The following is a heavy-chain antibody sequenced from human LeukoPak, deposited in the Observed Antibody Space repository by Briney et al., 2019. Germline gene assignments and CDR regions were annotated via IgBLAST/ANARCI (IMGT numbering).Heavy chain of an antibody. V-gene: IGHV4-34*01. CDR2: INHSGST. D-gene: IGHD2-2*01. Sequence: ASETLSLTCAVYGGSFSGYYWSWIRQPPGKGLEWIGEINHSGSTNYNPSLKSRVTISVDTSKNQFSLKLSSVTAADTAVYYCASQYLIGYWGQGALVTVSS. CDR3: ASQYLIGY. J-gene: IGHJ4*02. CDR1: GGSFSGYY.